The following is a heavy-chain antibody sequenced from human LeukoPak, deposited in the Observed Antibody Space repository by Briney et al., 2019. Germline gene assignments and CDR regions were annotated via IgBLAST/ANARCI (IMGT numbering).Heavy chain of an antibody. CDR1: GFTFSSYW. V-gene: IGHV3-74*01. J-gene: IGHJ4*02. D-gene: IGHD2-2*01. CDR3: ARVWTAVVPAAMPIYYFDY. CDR2: INSDGSST. Sequence: GGSLRLSCAASGFTFSSYWMHWVRQAPGKGLVWVSRINSDGSSTSYADSVKGRFTIPRDNAKNTLYLQMNSLRAEDTAVYYCARVWTAVVPAAMPIYYFDYWGQGTLVTVSS.